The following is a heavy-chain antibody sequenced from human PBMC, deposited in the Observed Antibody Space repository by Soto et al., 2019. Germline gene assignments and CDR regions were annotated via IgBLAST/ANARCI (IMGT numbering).Heavy chain of an antibody. CDR3: TKNGAYALDY. Sequence: SATMPLTCSVSGDSFSSDNWWSWVRQPPEKGLEWIGEIYRGTSPTYNPSLESRLTISVDKSKNQFSLKLNSVTAADTAVYYCTKNGAYALDYWGQGTLVTVS. D-gene: IGHD4-17*01. V-gene: IGHV4-4*02. CDR2: IYRGTSP. CDR1: GDSFSSDNW. J-gene: IGHJ4*02.